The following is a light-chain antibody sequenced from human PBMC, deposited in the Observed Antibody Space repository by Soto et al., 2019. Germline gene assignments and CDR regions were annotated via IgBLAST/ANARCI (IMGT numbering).Light chain of an antibody. CDR1: SSIIGFNY. CDR3: GTWDSSLSAYV. V-gene: IGLV1-51*01. J-gene: IGLJ1*01. Sequence: QSALTQPPSASGTPGQKVTISCSGSSSIIGFNYVSWYQHLPGTAPNLLIYDNNKRPSGIPDRFSGSKSGTSATLGITGLQTGDEADYYCGTWDSSLSAYVFGTGTKVTVL. CDR2: DNN.